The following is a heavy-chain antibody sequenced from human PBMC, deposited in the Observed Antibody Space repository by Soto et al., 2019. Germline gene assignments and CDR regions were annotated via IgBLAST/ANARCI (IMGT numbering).Heavy chain of an antibody. D-gene: IGHD6-6*01. Sequence: QVQLVESGGGVVQPGRSRRLSCEASGFTLSTYGRHWVRQAPGKGLGGVAVISYDGSNKYYADSVKGRFTISRDNSKNTLYLQMNSLRAEDTAVYYCAKDGIAARRAEYFQHWGQGTLVTVSS. CDR3: AKDGIAARRAEYFQH. CDR2: ISYDGSNK. V-gene: IGHV3-30*18. CDR1: GFTLSTYG. J-gene: IGHJ1*01.